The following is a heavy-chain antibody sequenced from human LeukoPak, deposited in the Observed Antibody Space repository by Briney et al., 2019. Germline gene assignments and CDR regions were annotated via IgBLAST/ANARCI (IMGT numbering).Heavy chain of an antibody. Sequence: GSLRLSCAASGFTFSSYAMHWVRQAPGKGLEWVAVISYDGSNKYYADSVKGRFAISRDNSKNTLYLQMNSLRAEDTAVYYCARRAGGKEYYFDYWGQGTLVTVSS. J-gene: IGHJ4*02. CDR1: GFTFSSYA. CDR3: ARRAGGKEYYFDY. D-gene: IGHD2-8*02. V-gene: IGHV3-30*01. CDR2: ISYDGSNK.